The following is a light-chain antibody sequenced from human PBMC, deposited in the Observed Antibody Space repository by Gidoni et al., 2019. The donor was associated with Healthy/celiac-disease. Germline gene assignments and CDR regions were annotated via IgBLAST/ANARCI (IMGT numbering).Light chain of an antibody. J-gene: IGLJ2*01. V-gene: IGLV1-40*01. Sequence: QPVLTQPPSVSGAPGQRVTISCTGSSPNIGAGYDVHWYQQLPGTAPKLLIYGNSDRPSGVPDRFSGSKSGTSASLAITRLQAEDEADYYCQSYDSSLSGVVFGGGTKLTVL. CDR1: SPNIGAGYD. CDR3: QSYDSSLSGVV. CDR2: GNS.